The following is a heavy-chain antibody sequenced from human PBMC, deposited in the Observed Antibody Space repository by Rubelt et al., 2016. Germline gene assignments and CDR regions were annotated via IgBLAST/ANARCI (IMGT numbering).Heavy chain of an antibody. CDR2: IRSKANNYAT. CDR3: ARGGSLYNWNDDGGDY. D-gene: IGHD1-20*01. V-gene: IGHV3-73*01. J-gene: IGHJ4*02. CDR1: GFTFSGSA. Sequence: GFTFSGSAMHWVRQASGKGLEWVGRIRSKANNYATAYAASVKGRFTISRDDSKNTAYLQMNSLKTEDTAMYYCARGGSLYNWNDDGGDYWGQGTLVTVSS.